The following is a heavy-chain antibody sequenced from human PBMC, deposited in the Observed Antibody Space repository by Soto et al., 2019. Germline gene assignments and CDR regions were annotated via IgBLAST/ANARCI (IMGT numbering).Heavy chain of an antibody. CDR2: MNPNRGTA. V-gene: IGHV1-8*01. D-gene: IGHD3-9*01. Sequence: GAAVKVSCKACGYTFTSYDINWVRQATGQGLEWMGWMNPNRGTAGYAQKFQGRLSLTRNTSITTAYMELSSLTSDDTAVYYCARGQHVLRYFDWLTHYYYYGMDVWGQGTTVTVSS. J-gene: IGHJ6*02. CDR3: ARGQHVLRYFDWLTHYYYYGMDV. CDR1: GYTFTSYD.